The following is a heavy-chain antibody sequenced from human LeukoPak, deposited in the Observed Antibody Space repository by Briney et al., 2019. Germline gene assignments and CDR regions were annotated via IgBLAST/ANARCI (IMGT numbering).Heavy chain of an antibody. CDR1: GYTFTDHY. Sequence: ASVKVSCKASGYTFTDHYMHWVRQAPGQGLEWLGWIKPDSGGINYAQNFQGRVTMTRDTSISTAYMELSRLRSDDTAVYYCARVEGSAATFDDWGQGTLVTVSS. J-gene: IGHJ4*02. V-gene: IGHV1-2*02. CDR2: IKPDSGGI. D-gene: IGHD3-10*01. CDR3: ARVEGSAATFDD.